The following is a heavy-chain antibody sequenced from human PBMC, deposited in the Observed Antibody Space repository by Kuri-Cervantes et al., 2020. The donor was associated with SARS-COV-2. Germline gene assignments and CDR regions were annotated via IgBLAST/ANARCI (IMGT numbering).Heavy chain of an antibody. CDR2: INHSGST. Sequence: GSLRLSCTVSGGSISSDSFFWVWIRQPPGKGLEWIGEINHSGSTNYNPSLKSRVTISVDTSKNQFSLKLSSVTAADTAVYYCARSVCSGGSCRLKGGPYYFDYWGQGTLVTVSS. CDR3: ARSVCSGGSCRLKGGPYYFDY. J-gene: IGHJ4*02. CDR1: GGSISSDSFF. V-gene: IGHV4-39*07. D-gene: IGHD2-15*01.